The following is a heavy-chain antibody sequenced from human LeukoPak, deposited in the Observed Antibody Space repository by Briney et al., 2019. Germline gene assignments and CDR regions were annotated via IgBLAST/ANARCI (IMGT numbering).Heavy chain of an antibody. CDR1: GGSISSGSYY. CDR3: AREVQRVIVVVPAARDDAFDI. Sequence: SETLSLTCTVSGGSISSGSYYWSWIRQPAGKGLEWIGRIFTSGSTNYNPSLKSRVTISVDTSKNQFSLKLSSVTAADTAVYYCAREVQRVIVVVPAARDDAFDIWGQGTMVTVSS. J-gene: IGHJ3*02. CDR2: IFTSGST. V-gene: IGHV4-61*02. D-gene: IGHD2-2*01.